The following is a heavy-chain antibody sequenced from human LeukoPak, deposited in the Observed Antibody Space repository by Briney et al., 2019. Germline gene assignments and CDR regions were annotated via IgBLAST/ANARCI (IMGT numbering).Heavy chain of an antibody. J-gene: IGHJ6*02. CDR3: AREDGDYYYGMDV. Sequence: SETLSLTCTVSGGSISSYYWSWIRQPPGKGLEWIGYIYYSGSTNYNPSLKSRVTISVDTSKNRFSLKLSSVTAADTAVYYCAREDGDYYYGMDVWGQGTTVTVSS. CDR2: IYYSGST. CDR1: GGSISSYY. V-gene: IGHV4-59*01.